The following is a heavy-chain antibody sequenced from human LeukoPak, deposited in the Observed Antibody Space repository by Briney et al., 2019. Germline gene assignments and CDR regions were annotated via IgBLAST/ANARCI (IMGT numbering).Heavy chain of an antibody. CDR2: ISNGGSYT. CDR1: GFTFSNFG. D-gene: IGHD1-26*01. J-gene: IGHJ4*02. CDR3: AKDLSGSYSTRDY. Sequence: PGGSLRLSCEATGFTFSNFGMSWVRQAPGKGLEWVSSISNGGSYTYYADSVKGRFTISRDNSKNTLYLQMNSLRAEDTAVYYCAKDLSGSYSTRDYWGQGTLVTVSS. V-gene: IGHV3-23*01.